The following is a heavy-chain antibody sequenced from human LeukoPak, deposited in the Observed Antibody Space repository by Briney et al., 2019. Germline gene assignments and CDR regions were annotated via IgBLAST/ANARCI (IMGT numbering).Heavy chain of an antibody. D-gene: IGHD5/OR15-5a*01. CDR2: INPHSGDT. V-gene: IGHV1-2*02. CDR1: GYTFTDNY. CDR3: ARAPGGVYTALDY. J-gene: IGHJ4*02. Sequence: GASVKVSCKPSGYTFTDNYMHWVRQAPGQGLEWMGWINPHSGDTNFAQKFQGRVTMTRDTSISTTYMELSSLQSDDTAIYFCARAPGGVYTALDYWGQGTLVTVSS.